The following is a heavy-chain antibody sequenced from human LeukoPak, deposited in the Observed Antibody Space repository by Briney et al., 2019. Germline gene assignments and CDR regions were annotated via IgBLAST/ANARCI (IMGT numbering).Heavy chain of an antibody. CDR3: AKNEFGTWSNWFDP. CDR2: ISGSGGST. Sequence: GGSLRLSCAASGFTFSSYAMSWVRQAPGKGLEWVSAISGSGGSTYYADSVKGRSTISRDNSKNTLYLQMNSLRAEDTAVYYCAKNEFGTWSNWFDPWGQGTLVTVSS. V-gene: IGHV3-23*01. CDR1: GFTFSSYA. J-gene: IGHJ5*02. D-gene: IGHD3-16*01.